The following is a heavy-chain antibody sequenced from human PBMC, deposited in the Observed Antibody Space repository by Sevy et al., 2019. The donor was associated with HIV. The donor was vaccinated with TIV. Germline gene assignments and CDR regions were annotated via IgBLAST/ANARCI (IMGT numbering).Heavy chain of an antibody. Sequence: SETLSLTCTVSGGSISSSSYYWGWIRQPPGKGLEWIGSIDYSGSTYYNPSLKSRVTISVDTSNNQFSLKLSSVTAADTAVYYCAGRGKWGVVVPADDYWGQGTLVTVSS. V-gene: IGHV4-39*01. CDR2: IDYSGST. J-gene: IGHJ4*02. D-gene: IGHD2-2*01. CDR3: AGRGKWGVVVPADDY. CDR1: GGSISSSSYY.